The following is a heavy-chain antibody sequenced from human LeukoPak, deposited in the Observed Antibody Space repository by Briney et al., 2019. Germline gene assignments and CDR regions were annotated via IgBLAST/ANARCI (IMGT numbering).Heavy chain of an antibody. CDR1: GFTFSSYG. J-gene: IGHJ4*02. V-gene: IGHV3-30*18. CDR3: AKERLAYYYDSSGLNDY. D-gene: IGHD3-22*01. CDR2: ISYDGSNK. Sequence: GRSLRLSCAASGFTFSSYGMHWVRQAPGKGLEWVAVISYDGSNKYYADSVKGRFTISRDNSKNTLYLQMNSLRAEDTAVYYCAKERLAYYYDSSGLNDYWGQGTLVTVSS.